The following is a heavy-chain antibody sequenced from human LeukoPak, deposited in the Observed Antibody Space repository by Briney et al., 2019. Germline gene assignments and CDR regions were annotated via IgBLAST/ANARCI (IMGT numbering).Heavy chain of an antibody. J-gene: IGHJ4*02. D-gene: IGHD1-1*01. Sequence: SVTVSCKASGGTFSSYAISWVRQAPGQGLEWMGRIIPIFGTANYAQKFQGRVTITTDESTSTAYMELSSLRSEDTAVYYGAASYNWNDDPAYWGQGTLVTVSS. CDR1: GGTFSSYA. CDR3: AASYNWNDDPAY. V-gene: IGHV1-69*05. CDR2: IIPIFGTA.